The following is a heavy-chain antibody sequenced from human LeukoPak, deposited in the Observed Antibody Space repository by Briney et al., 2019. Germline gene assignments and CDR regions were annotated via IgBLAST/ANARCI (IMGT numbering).Heavy chain of an antibody. CDR1: GASISSYY. J-gene: IGHJ6*03. Sequence: PSETLSLTCTVSGASISSYYWSWIRQPPGKGLEWIAYINYSGSTRYNPSLKSRVTISVDTSKNQFSLKLSSVTAADTAVYYCARLTRDYYYDSSGYYYYMDVWGKGTTVTISS. CDR2: INYSGST. CDR3: ARLTRDYYYDSSGYYYYMDV. D-gene: IGHD3-22*01. V-gene: IGHV4-59*08.